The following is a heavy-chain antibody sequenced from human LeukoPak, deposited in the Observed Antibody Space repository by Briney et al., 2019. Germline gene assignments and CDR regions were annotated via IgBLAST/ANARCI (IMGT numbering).Heavy chain of an antibody. D-gene: IGHD2-8*01. CDR1: GGSISSRNW. J-gene: IGHJ6*02. CDR2: IYHSGSI. V-gene: IGHV4-4*02. Sequence: SETLSLTCAVSGGSISSRNWWSCVRQPPGKGLEWIGEIYHSGSINYNPSLKSRVTISVDKSKNQLSLRLTSVTAADTAVYYCARDNGAIRAYYYHGMDVWGQGTTVTVSS. CDR3: ARDNGAIRAYYYHGMDV.